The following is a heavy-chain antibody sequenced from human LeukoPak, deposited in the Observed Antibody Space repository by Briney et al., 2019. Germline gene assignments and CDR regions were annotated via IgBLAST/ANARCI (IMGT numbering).Heavy chain of an antibody. J-gene: IGHJ4*02. CDR3: AREYYGCFDY. V-gene: IGHV3-23*01. CDR2: NKNGAHTT. D-gene: IGHD3-10*01. Sequence: GGSLRLSCAVSGFPFKDYSMSWLRQPPRKGLEWVSTNKNGAHTTNYADSVKGRLTISRDDSMNTLFLQMNSLRAEDTAVYYCAREYYGCFDYWGQGALVTVSS. CDR1: GFPFKDYS.